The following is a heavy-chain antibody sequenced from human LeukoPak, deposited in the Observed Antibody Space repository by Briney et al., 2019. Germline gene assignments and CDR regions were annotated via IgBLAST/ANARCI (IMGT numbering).Heavy chain of an antibody. D-gene: IGHD6-13*01. Sequence: SQTLSLTCAISGDSVSSNSAAWNWIRQSPSRGLEWLGRTYYRSKWYNDYAVSVKSRITINPDTSKNQFSLQLNSVTSEDTAVYYCARESSPEGIAAAGLHWFDPWGQGTLVTVSS. CDR3: ARESSPEGIAAAGLHWFDP. CDR1: GDSVSSNSAA. CDR2: TYYRSKWYN. V-gene: IGHV6-1*01. J-gene: IGHJ5*02.